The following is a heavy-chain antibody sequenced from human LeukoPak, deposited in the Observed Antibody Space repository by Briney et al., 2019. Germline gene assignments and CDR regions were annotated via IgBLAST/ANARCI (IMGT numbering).Heavy chain of an antibody. J-gene: IGHJ3*02. CDR2: IYHTGDT. Sequence: SETLSLTCTVSGGSISSYYWSWIRQAPGKGLEWIGYIYHTGDTNCNPSLKSRVTISIDTSKNQFSLRLSSVTAADTAIYFCASYFFDQSKALDIWSRGTMVTVS. CDR1: GGSISSYY. V-gene: IGHV4-59*01. CDR3: ASYFFDQSKALDI. D-gene: IGHD3-9*01.